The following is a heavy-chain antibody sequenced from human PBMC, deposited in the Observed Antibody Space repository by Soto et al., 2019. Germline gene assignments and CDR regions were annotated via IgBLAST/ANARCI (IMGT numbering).Heavy chain of an antibody. CDR2: PSANDVGT. Sequence: PGGYLRVSCESTGFPLRSYAMTSVRQAPGKGLEWVSLPSANDVGTYYAECVKTRFTISTDQSRNTVYLQMDSLRADDTAIYYCAKAKNDYNWDNRPPFDYWGQGTLVTVSS. CDR3: AKAKNDYNWDNRPPFDY. CDR1: GFPLRSYA. D-gene: IGHD1-20*01. J-gene: IGHJ4*02. V-gene: IGHV3-23*01.